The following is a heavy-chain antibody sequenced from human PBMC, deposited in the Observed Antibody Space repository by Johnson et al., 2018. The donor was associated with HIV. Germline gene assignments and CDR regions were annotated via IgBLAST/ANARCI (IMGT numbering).Heavy chain of an antibody. J-gene: IGHJ3*02. D-gene: IGHD1-26*01. V-gene: IGHV3-30-3*01. CDR2: ISYDVSNK. CDR3: ARAGIVGDQRDAFDI. CDR1: GFTFSSYA. Sequence: QVQLVESGGGVVQPGRSLRLSCAASGFTFSSYAMHWVCQAPGKGLEWVAVISYDVSNKYYADSVKGRFTISRDNSKNTLYLQMNSLRAEDTAVYYCARAGIVGDQRDAFDIWGQGTMVTVSS.